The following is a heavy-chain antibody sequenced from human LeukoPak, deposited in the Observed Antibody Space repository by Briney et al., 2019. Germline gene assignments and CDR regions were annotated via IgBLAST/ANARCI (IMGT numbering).Heavy chain of an antibody. V-gene: IGHV4-59*01. CDR2: IYYSGST. CDR3: ARDSGQNAFDI. CDR1: GGSISSYY. J-gene: IGHJ3*02. Sequence: TSETLSLTCTVSGGSISSYYWSWIRQPPGKGLEWIGYIYYSGSTNYNPSLKSRVTISVDTSKNQFSLKLSSVTAADTAVYYCARDSGQNAFDIWSQGTMVTVSS. D-gene: IGHD1-26*01.